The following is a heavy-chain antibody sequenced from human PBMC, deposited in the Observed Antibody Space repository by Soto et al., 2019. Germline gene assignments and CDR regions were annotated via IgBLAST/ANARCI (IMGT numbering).Heavy chain of an antibody. J-gene: IGHJ6*02. V-gene: IGHV1-18*01. CDR2: ISAYNGNT. CDR1: GYTFTSYG. CDR3: XSXFXXXXXXTYYYYGMDV. Sequence: QVQLVQSGAEVKKPGASVKVSCKASGYTFTSYGISWVXQAXXXGLEWMGWISAYNGNTNYAQKLQGRVTMTTDTXXXXXXXXXXXXXXXXXXXXXXXSXFXXXXXXTYYYYGMDVWGQGTTVTVSS.